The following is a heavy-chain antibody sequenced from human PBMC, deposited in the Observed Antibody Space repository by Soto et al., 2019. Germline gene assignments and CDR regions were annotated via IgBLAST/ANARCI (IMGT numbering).Heavy chain of an antibody. Sequence: GGSLRLSCAASGFTFSNYAMHWVRQAPGKGLEWVAVISYDGSKKYYADSVKGRFTISRDNSKNTLYLQMNSLRAEDTAVFYCAKDFKMERLLYLAGGHADYYYGMDVWGQGTTVTVSS. CDR1: GFTFSNYA. CDR3: AKDFKMERLLYLAGGHADYYYGMDV. V-gene: IGHV3-30*18. CDR2: ISYDGSKK. J-gene: IGHJ6*02. D-gene: IGHD3-10*01.